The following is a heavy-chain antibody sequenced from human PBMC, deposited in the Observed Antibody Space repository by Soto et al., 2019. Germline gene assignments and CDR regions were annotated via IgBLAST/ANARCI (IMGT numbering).Heavy chain of an antibody. CDR1: GYTFTSYA. D-gene: IGHD6-19*01. Sequence: ASVKVSCKASGYTFTSYAMHWVRQAPGQRLEWMGWINAGNGNTKYSQKFQGRVTITRDTSASTAYMELSSLRSEDTAVYYCARVFVAVAGDFDYWGQGTLVTVSS. J-gene: IGHJ4*02. CDR3: ARVFVAVAGDFDY. V-gene: IGHV1-3*01. CDR2: INAGNGNT.